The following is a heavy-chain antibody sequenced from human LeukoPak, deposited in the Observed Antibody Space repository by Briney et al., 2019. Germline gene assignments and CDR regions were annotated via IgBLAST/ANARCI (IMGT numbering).Heavy chain of an antibody. CDR1: GFIVSTNY. J-gene: IGHJ4*02. Sequence: GGSLRLSCVASGFIVSTNYMSWVRQAPGKGLEWVSLIYSGGNTNYADSVKGRFTFPRDNSNNTLYLQMNSLRVEDTAVYYCARGEYGSGWYRDWGQGTLVTVSS. V-gene: IGHV3-53*01. D-gene: IGHD6-19*01. CDR3: ARGEYGSGWYRD. CDR2: IYSGGNT.